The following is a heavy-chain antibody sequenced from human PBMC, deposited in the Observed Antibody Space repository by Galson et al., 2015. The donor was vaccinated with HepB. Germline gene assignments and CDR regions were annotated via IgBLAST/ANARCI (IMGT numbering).Heavy chain of an antibody. CDR1: GFTFSSYA. V-gene: IGHV3-64D*06. D-gene: IGHD3-10*01. J-gene: IGHJ5*02. Sequence: SLRLSCAASGFTFSSYAMHWVRQAPGKGLEYVSAISSNGGSTYYADSVKGRFTISRDNSKNTLYLQMSSLRAEDTAVYYCVKGAGYVLLWFGEFDPWGQGTLVTVSS. CDR3: VKGAGYVLLWFGEFDP. CDR2: ISSNGGST.